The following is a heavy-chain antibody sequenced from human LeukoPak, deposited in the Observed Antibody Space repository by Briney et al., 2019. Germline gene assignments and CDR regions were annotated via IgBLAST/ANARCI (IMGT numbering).Heavy chain of an antibody. CDR2: IYTSGST. J-gene: IGHJ4*02. Sequence: SETLSLTCTVSGGSISSGSYYWSWIRQPAGKGLEWIGRIYTSGSTNYNPSLKSRFAISVDTSKNQFSLKLSTVTAADTAVYYCARTPRTGTTYDYWGQGTLVTVSS. CDR1: GGSISSGSYY. CDR3: ARTPRTGTTYDY. V-gene: IGHV4-61*02. D-gene: IGHD1-14*01.